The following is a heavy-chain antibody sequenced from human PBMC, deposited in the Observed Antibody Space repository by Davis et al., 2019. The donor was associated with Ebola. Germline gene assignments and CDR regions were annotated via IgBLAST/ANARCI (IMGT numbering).Heavy chain of an antibody. V-gene: IGHV3-23*01. CDR1: GFTYRNYA. Sequence: SLITSCVSSGFTYRNYAMSWVRQAPAKGLAWVSAISGSGGSRHHADAVKGRFTISRDNAKNSLYLQMNRLRAEDTAVYYCARGSEMANPADGDYWGQGTLVTVSS. CDR2: ISGSGGSR. CDR3: ARGSEMANPADGDY. J-gene: IGHJ4*02. D-gene: IGHD5-24*01.